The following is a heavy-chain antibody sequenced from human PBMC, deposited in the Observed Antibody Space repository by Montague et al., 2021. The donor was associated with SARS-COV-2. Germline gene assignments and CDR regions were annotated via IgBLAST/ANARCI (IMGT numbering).Heavy chain of an antibody. J-gene: IGHJ4*02. CDR1: GFTLSSYA. CDR3: ARDHLNRRGAEGFLTIFGVVTSSYFDY. V-gene: IGHV3-30*04. D-gene: IGHD3-3*01. Sequence: SLRLSCAASGFTLSSYAMHWVRQAPGKGLEWVAVISYDGSNKYYADSVKGRFTVSRDNSKNTLYLQMNSLRAEDTAVYYCARDHLNRRGAEGFLTIFGVVTSSYFDYWGQGTLVTVSS. CDR2: ISYDGSNK.